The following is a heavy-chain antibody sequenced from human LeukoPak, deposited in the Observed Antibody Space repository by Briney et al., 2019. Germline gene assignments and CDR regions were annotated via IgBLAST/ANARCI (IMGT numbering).Heavy chain of an antibody. D-gene: IGHD3-3*01. J-gene: IGHJ5*02. CDR3: ARALAYYDFWSGTNWFDP. V-gene: IGHV4-38-2*01. CDR1: GYSISSGYY. Sequence: PSETLSLTCAVSGYSISSGYYWGWIRQPPGKGLEWIGSIYHSGSTYYNPSLKSRVTISVDTSKNQFSLKLSSVTAADTAVYYCARALAYYDFWSGTNWFDPWGQGTLVTVSS. CDR2: IYHSGST.